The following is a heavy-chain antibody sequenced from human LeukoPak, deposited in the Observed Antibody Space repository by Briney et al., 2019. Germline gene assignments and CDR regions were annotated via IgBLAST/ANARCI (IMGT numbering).Heavy chain of an antibody. CDR1: SEPFIGYF. D-gene: IGHD3/OR15-3a*01. Sequence: SETLSLTCAVYSEPFIGYFWSWIRQPPGKGLEWIGEINHSENANYNPSLKSRVTISVDTSKNQFSLKLTSVTAADTAVYYCAIHPDLDSPRRKCYFDYWGQGTLVTVSS. V-gene: IGHV4-34*01. J-gene: IGHJ4*02. CDR2: INHSENA. CDR3: AIHPDLDSPRRKCYFDY.